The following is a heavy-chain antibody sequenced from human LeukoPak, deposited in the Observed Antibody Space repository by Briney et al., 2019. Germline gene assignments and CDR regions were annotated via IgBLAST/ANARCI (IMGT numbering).Heavy chain of an antibody. CDR3: ASSLRGSSGWYFDY. V-gene: IGHV3-33*01. CDR2: IWYDGSNK. D-gene: IGHD6-19*01. Sequence: GGSLRLSCTASGFTFSSYGMHWVRQAPGKGLEWVAVIWYDGSNKYYADSVKGRFTISRDNSKNTLYLQMNSLRAEDTAVYYCASSLRGSSGWYFDYWGQGTLVTVSS. CDR1: GFTFSSYG. J-gene: IGHJ4*02.